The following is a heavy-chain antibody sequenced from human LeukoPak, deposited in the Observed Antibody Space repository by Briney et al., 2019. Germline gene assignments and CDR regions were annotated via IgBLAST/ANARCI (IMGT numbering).Heavy chain of an antibody. CDR3: AKDSSEFLQATNTSYFDY. J-gene: IGHJ4*01. CDR1: GFTFDDYA. CDR2: ISWNSGSI. D-gene: IGHD3-3*01. V-gene: IGHV3-9*01. Sequence: PGRSLRLSCAAFGFTFDDYAMHWVRQAPGKGLEWVSGISWNSGSIGCADSVKGRFTISRDNAKNSLYLQMNSLRAEDTALYYCAKDSSEFLQATNTSYFDYWGQGTLVTGSS.